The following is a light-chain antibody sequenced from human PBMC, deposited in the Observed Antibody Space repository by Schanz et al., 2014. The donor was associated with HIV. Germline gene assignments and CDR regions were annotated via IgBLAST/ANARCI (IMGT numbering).Light chain of an antibody. V-gene: IGLV2-8*01. CDR1: SNDIGSYNY. CDR3: CSYAGSSTVV. J-gene: IGLJ2*01. CDR2: EVT. Sequence: QSALTQPPSASGSPGQSVTISCIGTSNDIGSYNYVSWYQQHPGKAPKLMIYEVTKRPSGVPDRFSGSKSGNTASLTVSGLQAEDEADYYCCSYAGSSTVVFGGGTKLTVL.